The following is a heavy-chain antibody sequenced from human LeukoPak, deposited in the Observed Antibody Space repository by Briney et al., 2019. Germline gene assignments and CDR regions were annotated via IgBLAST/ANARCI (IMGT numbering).Heavy chain of an antibody. V-gene: IGHV3-7*01. Sequence: PGGSLRLSCAASGLTFSSYWMSWVRQAPGKGLEWVANIKQDGSEKYYVDSVKGRFTISRDNAKNSMYLQMNSLRAEDTAVYYCARRKLWLLWLDYWGQGTLVTVSS. J-gene: IGHJ4*02. D-gene: IGHD5-18*01. CDR3: ARRKLWLLWLDY. CDR2: IKQDGSEK. CDR1: GLTFSSYW.